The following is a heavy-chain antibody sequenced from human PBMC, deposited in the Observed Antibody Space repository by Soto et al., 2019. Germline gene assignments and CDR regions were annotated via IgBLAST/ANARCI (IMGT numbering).Heavy chain of an antibody. D-gene: IGHD1-1*01. CDR3: AHRRIEYTRNWNGGCFDY. V-gene: IGHV2-5*02. Sequence: QITLKESGPTLVKPTQTLTLTCTFSGFSLSSTGVGVGWIRQPPGKALECLALIYWDDDKRYSPSLKSRLTITKDASKNQVVLTMTNMDRVDTATYYCAHRRIEYTRNWNGGCFDYWGHGTLVTVSS. CDR1: GFSLSSTGVG. J-gene: IGHJ4*01. CDR2: IYWDDDK.